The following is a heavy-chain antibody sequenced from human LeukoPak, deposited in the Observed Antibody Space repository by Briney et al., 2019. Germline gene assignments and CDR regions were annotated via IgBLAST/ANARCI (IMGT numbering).Heavy chain of an antibody. J-gene: IGHJ4*02. CDR1: GFTFSSYA. Sequence: GGSLRLSCAASGFTFSSYAMHWVRQAPGKGLEWVAVISYDGSNKYYADSVKGRFTISRDNSKNTLYLQMNSLRAEDTGVYYCARGLGSSWYSSHYWGQGTLVTVSS. D-gene: IGHD6-13*01. V-gene: IGHV3-30-3*01. CDR2: ISYDGSNK. CDR3: ARGLGSSWYSSHY.